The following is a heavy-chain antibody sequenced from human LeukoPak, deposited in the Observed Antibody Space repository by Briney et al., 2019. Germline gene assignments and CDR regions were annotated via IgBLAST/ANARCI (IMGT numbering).Heavy chain of an antibody. J-gene: IGHJ3*02. Sequence: ASVKVSCKTSGYTFTDYYIHWVRQAPGHGLEWMGWINPDSGGTDYAEKFQGRVTMTRDTSISTAYMELSRLRSDDTAVYYCASRGPPFDIWGQGTMVTVSS. CDR3: ASRGPPFDI. CDR1: GYTFTDYY. V-gene: IGHV1-2*02. CDR2: INPDSGGT.